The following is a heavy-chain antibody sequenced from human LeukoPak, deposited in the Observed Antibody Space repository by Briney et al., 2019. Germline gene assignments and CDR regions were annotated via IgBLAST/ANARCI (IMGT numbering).Heavy chain of an antibody. CDR2: ISSSSSYI. CDR3: AREEVLWFGELYGMDV. J-gene: IGHJ6*02. Sequence: GSLRLSCAVSGFTFSSYAMSWVRQAPGKGLEWVSSISSSSSYIYYADSVKGRFTISRDNAKNSLYLQMNSLRAEDTAVYYCAREEVLWFGELYGMDVWGQGTTVTVSS. V-gene: IGHV3-21*01. CDR1: GFTFSSYA. D-gene: IGHD3-10*01.